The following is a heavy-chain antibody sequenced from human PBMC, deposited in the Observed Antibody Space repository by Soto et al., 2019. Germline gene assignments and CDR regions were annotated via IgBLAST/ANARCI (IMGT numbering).Heavy chain of an antibody. J-gene: IGHJ3*02. CDR2: ISWSSGSI. CDR1: GFTFDDYA. D-gene: IGHD5-12*01. CDR3: AKADIVATIRGGGAFDI. Sequence: LSCAASGFTFDDYAMHWVRQAPGKGLEWVSGISWSSGSIGYADSVKGRFTISRDNAKNSLYLQMNSLRAEDTALYYCAKADIVATIRGGGAFDIWGQGTMVTVSS. V-gene: IGHV3-9*01.